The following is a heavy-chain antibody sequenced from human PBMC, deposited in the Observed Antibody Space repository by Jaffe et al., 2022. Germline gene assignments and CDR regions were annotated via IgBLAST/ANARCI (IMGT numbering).Heavy chain of an antibody. J-gene: IGHJ3*02. Sequence: QVQLQESGPGLVKPSETLSLTCTVSGGSISSYYWSWIRQPPGKGLEWIGYIYYSGSTNYNPSLKSRVTISVDTSKNQFSLKLSSVTAADTAVYYCAVAYCGGDCYSWPDAFDIWGQGTMVTVSS. V-gene: IGHV4-59*01. CDR2: IYYSGST. D-gene: IGHD2-21*02. CDR1: GGSISSYY. CDR3: AVAYCGGDCYSWPDAFDI.